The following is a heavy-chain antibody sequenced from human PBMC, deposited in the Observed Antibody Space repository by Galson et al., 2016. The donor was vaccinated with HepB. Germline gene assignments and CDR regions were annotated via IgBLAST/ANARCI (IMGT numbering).Heavy chain of an antibody. V-gene: IGHV3-30-3*01. D-gene: IGHD3-9*01. J-gene: IGHJ3*02. CDR2: LSTNGLSQ. CDR3: AKDQGKLRYYDWLTYDAVDI. Sequence: SLRLSCAASGFSVNTYAVNWVRQAPGKGLEWVAVLSTNGLSQHYADSVKGRFTISKDNSKNTLYLQMNSLRVEDTAIYYLAKDQGKLRYYDWLTYDAVDIWGQGTMVIVSS. CDR1: GFSVNTYA.